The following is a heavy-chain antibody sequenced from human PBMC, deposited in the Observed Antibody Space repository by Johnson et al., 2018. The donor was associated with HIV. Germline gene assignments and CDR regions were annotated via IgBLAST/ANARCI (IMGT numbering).Heavy chain of an antibody. Sequence: VQLVESGGGLVQPGGSLRLSCAASGFTFSDYYMSWIRQAPGKGLEWVSAISGSGGSTYYADSVKGRFTISRYNSKNTLYLQMNSLRAEDTAVYYCAKDLRRTAYYYDSSGYKPDAFDIWGQGTMVTVSS. CDR3: AKDLRRTAYYYDSSGYKPDAFDI. D-gene: IGHD3-22*01. CDR1: GFTFSDYY. J-gene: IGHJ3*02. V-gene: IGHV3-23*04. CDR2: ISGSGGST.